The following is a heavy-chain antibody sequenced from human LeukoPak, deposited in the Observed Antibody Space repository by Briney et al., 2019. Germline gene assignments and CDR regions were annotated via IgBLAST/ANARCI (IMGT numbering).Heavy chain of an antibody. CDR1: GGSFTNYW. CDR3: ARGYCSGGSCYSYYYYNYMDV. D-gene: IGHD2-15*01. Sequence: PSETLSLTCAVYGGSFTNYWWSWIRQPPGKGLEWIGEINHNGRTNYNTSLKSRVTISVDTSKNQFSLKLSSVTAADTAVYYCARGYCSGGSCYSYYYYNYMDVWGKGTTVTVSS. J-gene: IGHJ6*03. V-gene: IGHV4-34*01. CDR2: INHNGRT.